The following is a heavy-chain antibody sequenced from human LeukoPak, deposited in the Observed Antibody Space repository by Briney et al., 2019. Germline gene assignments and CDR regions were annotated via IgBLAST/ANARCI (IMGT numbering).Heavy chain of an antibody. CDR2: IYYSGST. V-gene: IGHV4-31*03. CDR3: ARVYDSSGYSAFDI. CDR1: GGSISSGGYY. D-gene: IGHD3-22*01. J-gene: IGHJ3*02. Sequence: KASQTLSLTCTVSGGSISSGGYYWSWIRQHPGKGLEWIGYIYYSGSTNYNPSLKSRVTISVDTSKNQFSLKLSSVTAADTAVYYCARVYDSSGYSAFDIWGQGTMVTVSS.